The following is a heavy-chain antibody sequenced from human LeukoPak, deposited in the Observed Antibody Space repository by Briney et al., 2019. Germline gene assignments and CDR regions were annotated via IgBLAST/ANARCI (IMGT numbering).Heavy chain of an antibody. D-gene: IGHD3-10*01. CDR1: GYTFTSYG. Sequence: ASVKVSCKASGYTFTSYGIIWLRQAPAQGLEWMGWISAYNGNTNYAQKLQGRVTMTTDTSTSTAYMELRSLRSDDTAVYYCAREYITMVRGFDYWGQGTLVTVSS. CDR3: AREYITMVRGFDY. CDR2: ISAYNGNT. V-gene: IGHV1-18*01. J-gene: IGHJ4*02.